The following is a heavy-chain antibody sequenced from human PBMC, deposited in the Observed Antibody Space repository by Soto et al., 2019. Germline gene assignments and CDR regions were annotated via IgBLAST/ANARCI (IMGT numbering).Heavy chain of an antibody. D-gene: IGHD5-12*01. Sequence: SETLSLTCTVSGGSISSYYWSWIRQPPGKGLEWIGYIYYSGSTNYNPSLKSRVTISVDTSKNQFSLKLSSVTAADTAVYYCARATPTANRGYNLDYWGQGTLVTVSS. CDR2: IYYSGST. CDR1: GGSISSYY. CDR3: ARATPTANRGYNLDY. J-gene: IGHJ4*02. V-gene: IGHV4-59*01.